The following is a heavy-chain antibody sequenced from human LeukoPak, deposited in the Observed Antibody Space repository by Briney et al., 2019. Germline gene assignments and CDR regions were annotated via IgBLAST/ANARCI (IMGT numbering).Heavy chain of an antibody. Sequence: GESLKICYKGSGYSFTSYRICGVRQIPGKGLEWMGIIYPGDSDTRYSPSFQGQVTISADKSISTAYLQWSSLKASDTAMYYCARLQMVRGVRYFDYWGQGTLVTVSS. D-gene: IGHD3-10*01. CDR1: GYSFTSYR. J-gene: IGHJ4*02. CDR2: IYPGDSDT. CDR3: ARLQMVRGVRYFDY. V-gene: IGHV5-51*01.